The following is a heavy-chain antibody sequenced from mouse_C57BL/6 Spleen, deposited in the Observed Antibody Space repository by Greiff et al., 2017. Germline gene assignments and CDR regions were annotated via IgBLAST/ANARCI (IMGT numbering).Heavy chain of an antibody. CDR1: GFTFSDAW. Sequence: EVQVVESGGGLVQPGGSMKLSCAASGFTFSDAWMDWVRQSPEKGLEWVAEIRNKANNHATYYAESVKGRFTISRDDSKSSVYLQMNSLRAEDTGIYYCTRRFTTVVRDYFDYWGQGTTLTVSS. CDR3: TRRFTTVVRDYFDY. V-gene: IGHV6-6*01. J-gene: IGHJ2*01. D-gene: IGHD1-1*01. CDR2: IRNKANNHAT.